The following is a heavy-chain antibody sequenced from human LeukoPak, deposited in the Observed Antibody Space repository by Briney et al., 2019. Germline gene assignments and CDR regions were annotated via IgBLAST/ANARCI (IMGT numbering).Heavy chain of an antibody. CDR3: ARDRGGSYYAFDI. CDR1: GFTFSSYA. Sequence: PGGSLRLSCAASGFTFSSYAMHWVRQAPGKGLEYVSAISSNGGSTYYANSVKGRFTISRDNSKNTLYLQMGSLRAEDMAVYYCARDRGGSYYAFDIWGQGTMVTASS. J-gene: IGHJ3*02. CDR2: ISSNGGST. D-gene: IGHD1-26*01. V-gene: IGHV3-64*01.